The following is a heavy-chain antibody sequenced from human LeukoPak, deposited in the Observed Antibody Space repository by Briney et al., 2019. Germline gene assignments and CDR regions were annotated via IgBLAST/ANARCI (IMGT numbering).Heavy chain of an antibody. D-gene: IGHD3-10*01. V-gene: IGHV4-30-2*01. J-gene: IGHJ4*02. CDR1: GVSISSSGYY. CDR2: IYHSGST. Sequence: SETLSLTCTVSGVSISSSGYYWTWIRQPPGKGLEWIGYIYHSGSTYYNTSLESRATISVDTSKNQFSLKLSSVTAADTAVYYCARDENWGVRGVIPYYFDYWGQGTLVTVSS. CDR3: ARDENWGVRGVIPYYFDY.